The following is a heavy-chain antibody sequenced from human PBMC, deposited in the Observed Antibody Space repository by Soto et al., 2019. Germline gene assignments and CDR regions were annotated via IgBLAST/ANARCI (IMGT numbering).Heavy chain of an antibody. Sequence: ASVKVSCKASGYTFTGYYMHWVRQAPGQGLEWMGWINPNSGGTNYAQKFQGRVTMTRDTSISTAYMEPSRLRSDDTAVYYCAREYYGSSSPWGQGTLVTVSS. J-gene: IGHJ5*02. D-gene: IGHD3-10*01. CDR1: GYTFTGYY. CDR3: AREYYGSSSP. V-gene: IGHV1-2*02. CDR2: INPNSGGT.